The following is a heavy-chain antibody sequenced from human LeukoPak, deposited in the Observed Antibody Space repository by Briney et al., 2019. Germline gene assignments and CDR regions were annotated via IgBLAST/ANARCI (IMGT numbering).Heavy chain of an antibody. J-gene: IGHJ4*02. D-gene: IGHD1-26*01. CDR1: GFTFSTYG. CDR3: AKSGSGISFDC. V-gene: IGHV3-23*01. CDR2: ISSSGDNT. Sequence: GGSLRLSCAASGFTFSTYGMSWVRQTPGKGLEWVSSISSSGDNTYYADSEKGRLTFSRDNSKNTLSLQMNSLTADDTAVYFCAKSGSGISFDCWGQGTLVTVSS.